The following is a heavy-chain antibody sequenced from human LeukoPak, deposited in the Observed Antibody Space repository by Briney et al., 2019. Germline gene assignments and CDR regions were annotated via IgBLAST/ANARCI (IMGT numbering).Heavy chain of an antibody. D-gene: IGHD5-12*01. CDR2: ISGIGGST. CDR3: ASGGLLAFDT. V-gene: IGHV3-23*01. Sequence: PGGSLRLSCAASGFTLSSYAMSWVRQAPGKGRKGFSAISGIGGSTYYADSVKGRFTISRDNSKNTLYLQMNSLRAEDTVVYYSASGGLLAFDTWGQGTLLTVSS. J-gene: IGHJ5*02. CDR1: GFTLSSYA.